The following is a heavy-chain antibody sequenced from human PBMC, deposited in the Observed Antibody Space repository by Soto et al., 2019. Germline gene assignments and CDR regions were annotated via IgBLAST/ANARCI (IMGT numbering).Heavy chain of an antibody. Sequence: SETLSLTCTVSGGSISSYYWSWIRQPPGKGLEWIGYIYYSGSTNYNPSLKSRVTISVDTSKNQFSLKLSSVTAADTAVYYCARTISARGYYYMDVWGKGTTVTVSS. D-gene: IGHD3-3*01. J-gene: IGHJ6*03. CDR1: GGSISSYY. CDR3: ARTISARGYYYMDV. CDR2: IYYSGST. V-gene: IGHV4-59*08.